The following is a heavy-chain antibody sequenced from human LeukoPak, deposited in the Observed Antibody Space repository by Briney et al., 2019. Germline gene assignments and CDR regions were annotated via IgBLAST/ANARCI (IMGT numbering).Heavy chain of an antibody. CDR1: GYTFTSYA. Sequence: SVKVSCKASGYTFTSYAMNWVRQAPGQGLEWMGGIIPIFGTANYAQKFQGRVTITADKSTSTAYMELSSLRSEDTAVYYCARQVRARNDILTGYTPDYWGQGTLVTVSS. CDR3: ARQVRARNDILTGYTPDY. CDR2: IIPIFGTA. J-gene: IGHJ4*02. D-gene: IGHD3-9*01. V-gene: IGHV1-69*06.